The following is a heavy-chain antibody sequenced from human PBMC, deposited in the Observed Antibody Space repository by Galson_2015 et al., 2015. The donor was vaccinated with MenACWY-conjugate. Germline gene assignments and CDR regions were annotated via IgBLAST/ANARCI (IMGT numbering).Heavy chain of an antibody. Sequence: QSGAEVTKPGESLKISCKGSGYSFTTYWIGWVRQLPGKGLEWMGLISPGDSNTRYSPAFRGQVTISAGKSISTAYLQWNSLQASDTAMYYCARHPPGGRGMDVWGQRTTVTVSS. D-gene: IGHD1-26*01. CDR3: ARHPPGGRGMDV. J-gene: IGHJ6*02. CDR2: ISPGDSNT. V-gene: IGHV5-51*01. CDR1: GYSFTTYW.